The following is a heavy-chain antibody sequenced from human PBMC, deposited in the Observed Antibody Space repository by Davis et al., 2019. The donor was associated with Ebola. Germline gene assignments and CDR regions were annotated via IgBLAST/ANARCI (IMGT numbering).Heavy chain of an antibody. CDR1: GFSFSSYA. J-gene: IGHJ5*02. Sequence: PGGSLRLSCAGSGFSFSSYAIHWVRQAPGKGLVWVAVISDDGNDKYYADPVRGRFTISRDNSKNTLYLQMNSLRVEDTAVYHCVKKGRLVPGNSWFDAWGQGTLVTVSS. CDR2: ISDDGNDK. V-gene: IGHV3-30-3*02. CDR3: VKKGRLVPGNSWFDA. D-gene: IGHD1-1*01.